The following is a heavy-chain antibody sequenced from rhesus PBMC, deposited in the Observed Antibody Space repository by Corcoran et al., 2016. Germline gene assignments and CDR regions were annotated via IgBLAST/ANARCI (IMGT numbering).Heavy chain of an antibody. CDR2: IYPDNSDT. V-gene: IGHV5-2*01. J-gene: IGHJ4*01. D-gene: IGHD1-1*01. CDR3: VRGKTAGHFDF. Sequence: VRQMPGKGPEWMGMIYPDNSDTYYSPSFQGQVTILVDKSINTAYLQWSTLKASDSATYYCVRGKTAGHFDFWGQGVPVTVSS.